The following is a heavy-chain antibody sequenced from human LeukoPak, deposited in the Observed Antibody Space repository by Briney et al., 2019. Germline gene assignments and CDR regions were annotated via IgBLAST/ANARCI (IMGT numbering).Heavy chain of an antibody. CDR3: ARDRKVGATNGYFDY. V-gene: IGHV1-18*01. Sequence: ASVTVSCKASGYTFTFYSISWVRQAPGQGLEWMGWISGYNGNTNYAQKLQGRVTMTTDTSTSTAYMELRSLRSDDTAVYYCARDRKVGATNGYFDYWGQGTLVTVSS. J-gene: IGHJ4*02. CDR2: ISGYNGNT. D-gene: IGHD1-26*01. CDR1: GYTFTFYS.